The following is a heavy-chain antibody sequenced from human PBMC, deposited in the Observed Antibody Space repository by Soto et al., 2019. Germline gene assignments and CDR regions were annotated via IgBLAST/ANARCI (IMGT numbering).Heavy chain of an antibody. CDR3: ASYDSSGYYLWNFDY. CDR2: IIPIFGTA. V-gene: IGHV1-69*13. J-gene: IGHJ4*02. D-gene: IGHD3-22*01. CDR1: GGTFSSYA. Sequence: SVKVSCKASGGTFSSYAISWVRQAPGQGLEWMGGIIPIFGTANYAQKFQGRVTITADESTSTAYMELSSLRSEDTAVYYCASYDSSGYYLWNFDYWGQGTMVTV.